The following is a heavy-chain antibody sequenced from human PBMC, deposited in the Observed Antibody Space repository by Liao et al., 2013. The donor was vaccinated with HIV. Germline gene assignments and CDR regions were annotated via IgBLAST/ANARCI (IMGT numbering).Heavy chain of an antibody. D-gene: IGHD1-26*01. CDR3: ARDGGSSETFYQGHFYYMDV. CDR1: GDSLSSSNYY. J-gene: IGHJ6*03. V-gene: IGHV4-61*02. CDR2: ISSSGNT. Sequence: QVQLQQWGAGLLKPSQTLSLTCTVSGDSLSSSNYYWSWIRQPAGKGLEWIGHISSSGNTISSPSLSSRVSISVGMSNNQLYLELTSVTAADTGVYYCARDGGSSETFYQGHFYYMDVWGNGTTVTVS.